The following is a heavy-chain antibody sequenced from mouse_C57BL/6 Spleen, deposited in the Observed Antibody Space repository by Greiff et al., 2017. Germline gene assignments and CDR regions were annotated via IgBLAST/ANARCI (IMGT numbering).Heavy chain of an antibody. D-gene: IGHD1-1*01. CDR3: TREGGYYYGSSRYFDV. CDR2: ISSGGDYI. V-gene: IGHV5-9-1*02. Sequence: EVQVVESGEGLVKPGGSLKLSCAASGFTFSSYAMSWVRQTPEKRLEWVAYISSGGDYIYYADTVKGRFTISRDNARNTLYLQMSSLKSEDTAMYYCTREGGYYYGSSRYFDVWGTGTTVTVSS. CDR1: GFTFSSYA. J-gene: IGHJ1*03.